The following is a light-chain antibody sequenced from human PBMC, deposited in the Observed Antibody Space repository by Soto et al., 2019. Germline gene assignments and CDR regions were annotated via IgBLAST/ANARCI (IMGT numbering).Light chain of an antibody. J-gene: IGKJ3*01. CDR2: DTS. Sequence: EIVLTQSPAILSLSPGERAALSCRASQSVNSYLAWYQQKPGQAPRLVIYDTSNRATDIPARFSGSGSGTDFTLTISSLEPEDFAVYYCQQRYTWPSFGPGSRVDIK. CDR3: QQRYTWPS. CDR1: QSVNSY. V-gene: IGKV3-11*01.